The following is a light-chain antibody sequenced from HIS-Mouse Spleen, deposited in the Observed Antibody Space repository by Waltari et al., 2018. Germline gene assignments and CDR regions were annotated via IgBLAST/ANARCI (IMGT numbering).Light chain of an antibody. CDR3: QVWDSSSDHYV. J-gene: IGLJ1*01. CDR2: DDS. V-gene: IGLV3-21*03. CDR1: NIGRKS. Sequence: SYVLTQPPSVSVAPGKTARTTCGGNNIGRKSVHWYQQKPGQAPVLVGYDDSDRPSGIPERFSGSNSGNTATLTISRVEAGDEADYYCQVWDSSSDHYVFGTGTKVTVL.